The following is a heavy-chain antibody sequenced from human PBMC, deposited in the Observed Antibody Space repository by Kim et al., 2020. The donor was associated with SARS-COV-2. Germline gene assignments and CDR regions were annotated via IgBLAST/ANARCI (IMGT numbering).Heavy chain of an antibody. Sequence: SETLSLTCTVSGGSISSSSYYWGWIRQPPGKGLEWIGSIYYSGSTYYNPSLKSRVTISVDTSKNQFSLKLSSVTAADTAVYYCARDLGCSGGSCNDNWF. CDR3: ARDLGCSGGSCNDNWF. V-gene: IGHV4-39*07. CDR2: IYYSGST. D-gene: IGHD2-15*01. CDR1: GGSISSSSYY. J-gene: IGHJ5*01.